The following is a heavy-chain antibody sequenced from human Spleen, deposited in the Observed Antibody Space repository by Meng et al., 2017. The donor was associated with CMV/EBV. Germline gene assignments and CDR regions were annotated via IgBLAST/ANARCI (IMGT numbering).Heavy chain of an antibody. D-gene: IGHD6-6*01. CDR1: GLIFSSYT. Sequence: GGSLRLSCEVSGLIFSSYTMNWVRQAPGRGLEWVSSISSSSSYIYYADSVKGRFTVSRDNARDSLFLQMNGLSAEDTAVYYCAGNQYSSSPASDYWGQGTLVTVSS. V-gene: IGHV3-21*01. J-gene: IGHJ4*02. CDR2: ISSSSSYI. CDR3: AGNQYSSSPASDY.